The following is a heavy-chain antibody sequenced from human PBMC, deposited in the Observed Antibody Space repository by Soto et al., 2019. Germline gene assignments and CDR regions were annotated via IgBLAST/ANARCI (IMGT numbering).Heavy chain of an antibody. J-gene: IGHJ5*02. D-gene: IGHD6-19*01. CDR2: IYYSGST. Sequence: PSETLSLTSSVSGGSINSSSYFWGWFRQPPGKGLEWIGSIYYSGSTYYNPSLRSRVTISVDTSKNQFSLKLSSVTAADTAVFYCARHYSSGSRNWFDPWGQGTLVTVSS. CDR1: GGSINSSSYF. CDR3: ARHYSSGSRNWFDP. V-gene: IGHV4-39*01.